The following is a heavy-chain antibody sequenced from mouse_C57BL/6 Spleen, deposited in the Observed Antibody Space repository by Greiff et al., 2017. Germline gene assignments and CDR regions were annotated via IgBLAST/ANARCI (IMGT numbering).Heavy chain of an antibody. Sequence: QVHVKQPGAELVKPGASVQMSCKASGYTFTSYWLTWVKQRPGQGLEWIGDIYPGSGSTNYNEKFKSKATLTVDTSSSTAYMQLSSLTSEDSAVYYCARGGLHYAMDYWGQGTSVTVSS. CDR1: GYTFTSYW. J-gene: IGHJ4*01. CDR3: ARGGLHYAMDY. D-gene: IGHD2-4*01. CDR2: IYPGSGST. V-gene: IGHV1-55*01.